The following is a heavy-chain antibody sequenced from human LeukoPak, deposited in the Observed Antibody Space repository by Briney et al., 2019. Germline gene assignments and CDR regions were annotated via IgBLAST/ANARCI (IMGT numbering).Heavy chain of an antibody. Sequence: PSETLSLTCAVSGGSISSGGYSWSCIRQPPGQGLGWIGYIYHSGTTYYNPSLKSRVTISVDRSKNQFSLKLSSVTAADTAVYYWARTLHYYDSSGYTYYFDYWGQGTLVTVSS. J-gene: IGHJ4*02. CDR1: GGSISSGGYS. D-gene: IGHD3-22*01. V-gene: IGHV4-30-2*01. CDR2: IYHSGTT. CDR3: ARTLHYYDSSGYTYYFDY.